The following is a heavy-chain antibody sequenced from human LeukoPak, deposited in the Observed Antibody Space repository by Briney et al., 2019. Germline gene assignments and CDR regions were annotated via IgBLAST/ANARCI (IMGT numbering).Heavy chain of an antibody. CDR3: ARALGNAFDI. V-gene: IGHV3-74*01. D-gene: IGHD7-27*01. J-gene: IGHJ3*02. CDR2: INSDESST. CDR1: GFTFSSYW. Sequence: TGGSLTLSCTASGFTFSSYWMHWLRQAPGKGLVWVSRINSDESSTNYADSVKGRITISRDNAKNTLYLQMNSLRAEDTALYYCARALGNAFDIWGQGTMVTVSP.